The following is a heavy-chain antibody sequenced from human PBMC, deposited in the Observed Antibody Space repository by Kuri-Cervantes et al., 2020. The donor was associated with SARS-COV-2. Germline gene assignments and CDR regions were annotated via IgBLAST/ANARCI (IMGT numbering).Heavy chain of an antibody. J-gene: IGHJ2*01. CDR2: IRYDGSNK. V-gene: IGHV3-30*02. CDR1: GFTFSSYG. D-gene: IGHD6-13*01. CDR3: AKDRSSSWLWYFVL. Sequence: GGSLRLSCAASGFTFSSYGMHWVRQAPGKGLEWVAFIRYDGSNKYYADSVKGRFTISRDNSKNTLYLQMNSLRAEDTAVYYCAKDRSSSWLWYFVLWGRGTLVTVSS.